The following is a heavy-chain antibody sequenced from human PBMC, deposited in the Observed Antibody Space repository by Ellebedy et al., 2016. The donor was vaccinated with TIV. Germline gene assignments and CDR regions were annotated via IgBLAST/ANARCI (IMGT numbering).Heavy chain of an antibody. CDR2: ISGSGGST. CDR3: TKDRLSNPTTVTTHWFDP. V-gene: IGHV3-23*01. CDR1: GFTFSSYA. J-gene: IGHJ5*02. Sequence: GESLKISXAASGFTFSSYAMSWVRQAPGKGLEWVSAISGSGGSTYYADSVKGRFTISRDNSKNTLYLQMDSLRVEDTAVYYCTKDRLSNPTTVTTHWFDPWGQGTLVTVSS. D-gene: IGHD4-11*01.